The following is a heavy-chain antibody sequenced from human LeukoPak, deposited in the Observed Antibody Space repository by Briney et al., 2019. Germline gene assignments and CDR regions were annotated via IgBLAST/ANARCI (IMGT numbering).Heavy chain of an antibody. Sequence: PGGPLRLSCAASGFTFSSYWMSWVRQAPGKGLEWVANIEQDGSEKYYVDSVKGRFTISRDNAKNSLYLQMNSLRAEDTAVYYCARASGVLPSFEWATWFDTWGQGSLVTVSS. V-gene: IGHV3-7*01. CDR3: ARASGVLPSFEWATWFDT. D-gene: IGHD3-9*01. J-gene: IGHJ5*02. CDR2: IEQDGSEK. CDR1: GFTFSSYW.